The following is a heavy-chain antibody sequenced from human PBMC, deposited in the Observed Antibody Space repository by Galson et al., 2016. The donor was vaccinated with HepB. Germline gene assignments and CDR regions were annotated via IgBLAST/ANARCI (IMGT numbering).Heavy chain of an antibody. CDR1: GGSISSSNW. J-gene: IGHJ1*01. V-gene: IGHV4-4*02. CDR3: AREGDCSSIRCRSRGVRYLQH. D-gene: IGHD2-2*01. Sequence: ETLSLTCAVSGGSISSSNWWSWVRHVPGKGLEWIGEINHRGNTNYNASLKSRLTISVDTSKNQVSLKLSSVTAADTAVYYCAREGDCSSIRCRSRGVRYLQHWGQGTLVTVSS. CDR2: INHRGNT.